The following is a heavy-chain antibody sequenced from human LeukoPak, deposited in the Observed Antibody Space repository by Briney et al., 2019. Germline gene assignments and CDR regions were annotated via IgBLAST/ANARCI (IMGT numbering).Heavy chain of an antibody. Sequence: PGRSLRLSCAASGFTFSTYGMHWVRQAPGKGLEWVAATWYDGSNKYYADSVKGRFTISRDNAKNSLYLQINSLRAEDTAVYYCARSSYSSSSSVWGQGTMVTVSS. CDR2: TWYDGSNK. J-gene: IGHJ3*01. V-gene: IGHV3-33*01. CDR1: GFTFSTYG. D-gene: IGHD6-6*01. CDR3: ARSSYSSSSSV.